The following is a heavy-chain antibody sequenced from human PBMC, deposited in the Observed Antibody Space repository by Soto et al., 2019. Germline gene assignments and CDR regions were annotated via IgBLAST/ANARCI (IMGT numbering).Heavy chain of an antibody. CDR2: STYVGGTP. D-gene: IGHD1-26*01. V-gene: IGHV3-64D*06. CDR3: VKDYSHGRFPDY. J-gene: IGHJ4*02. CDR1: GFNLKDYG. Sequence: EVDLVESGGGLVQPGGSLRLSCSASGFNLKDYGMHWVRQAPGKGLEQVAASTYVGGTPYYAQPVKGRFTVSRDNSKNTLYLQMGSLRPEDTGTYFCVKDYSHGRFPDYWGQGTLVTVSS.